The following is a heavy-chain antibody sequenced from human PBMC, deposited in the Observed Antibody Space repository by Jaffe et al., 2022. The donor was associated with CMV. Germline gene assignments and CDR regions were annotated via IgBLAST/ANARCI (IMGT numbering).Heavy chain of an antibody. D-gene: IGHD3-9*01. V-gene: IGHV1-8*01. CDR2: MNPNSGNT. CDR3: ARGIISDIWYDILTGYYNGDYYYYGMDV. CDR1: GYTFTSYD. J-gene: IGHJ6*02. Sequence: QVQLVQSGAEVKKPGASVKVSCKASGYTFTSYDINWVRQATGQGLEWMGWMNPNSGNTGYAQKFQGRVTMTRNTSISTAYMELSSLRSEDTAVYYCARGIISDIWYDILTGYYNGDYYYYGMDVWGQGTTVTVSS.